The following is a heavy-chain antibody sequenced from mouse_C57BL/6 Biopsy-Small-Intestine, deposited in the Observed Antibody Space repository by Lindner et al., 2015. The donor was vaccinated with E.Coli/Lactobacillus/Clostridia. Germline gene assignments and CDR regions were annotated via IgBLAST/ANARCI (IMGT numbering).Heavy chain of an antibody. D-gene: IGHD2-1*01. Sequence: VQLQESGPELVKPGASVKLSCKASGYTFTSYDINWVKQRPGQGLEWIGYIYIGNGYTEYNEKFKGKATLTSDTSSSTAYMQLSSLTSEDSAIYFCARYYGNYFDYWGQGTTLTVSS. CDR2: IYIGNGYT. V-gene: IGHV1-58*01. CDR1: GYTFTSYD. J-gene: IGHJ2*01. CDR3: ARYYGNYFDY.